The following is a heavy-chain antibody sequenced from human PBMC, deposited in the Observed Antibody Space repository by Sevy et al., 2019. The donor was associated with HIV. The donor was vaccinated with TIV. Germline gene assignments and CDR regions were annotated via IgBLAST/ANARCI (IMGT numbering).Heavy chain of an antibody. V-gene: IGHV4-39*01. CDR1: GGSISSSSYY. CDR3: ASLGGYSYPFDY. CDR2: IYYSGST. Sequence: SETLSVTCTVSGGSISSSSYYWGWIRQPPGKGLEWIGSIYYSGSTYYNPSLKSRVTISVDTSKNQFSLKLSSVTAADTAVYYCASLGGYSYPFDYWGQGTLVTVSS. D-gene: IGHD5-18*01. J-gene: IGHJ4*02.